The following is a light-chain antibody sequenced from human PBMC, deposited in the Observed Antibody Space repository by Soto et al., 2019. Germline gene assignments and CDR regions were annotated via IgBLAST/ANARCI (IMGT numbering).Light chain of an antibody. CDR2: EVT. CDR3: ASYRSANTLVV. CDR1: SRDIGNYNY. Sequence: QSVLTHPASVSWSPGQSITISCTGTSRDIGNYNYVSWYQHHPGKAPKLMIYEVTSRPSGVSDRFSGSKSGMTASLTISGLQPEDEADYFCASYRSANTLVVFGTGTKVTVL. J-gene: IGLJ1*01. V-gene: IGLV2-14*01.